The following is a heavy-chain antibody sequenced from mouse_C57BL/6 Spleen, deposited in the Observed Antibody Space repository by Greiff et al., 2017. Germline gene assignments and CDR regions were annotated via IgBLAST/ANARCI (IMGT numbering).Heavy chain of an antibody. CDR2: INPNNGGT. Sequence: EVQLQQSGPELVKPGASVKISCKASGYTFTDYYMNWVKQSHGKSLEWIGDINPNNGGTRYNQKFKGKATLTVDKSSSTAYMELRSLTSEDSAVYYCAKGDYDAWFAYWGQGTLVTVSA. D-gene: IGHD2-4*01. J-gene: IGHJ3*01. V-gene: IGHV1-26*01. CDR3: AKGDYDAWFAY. CDR1: GYTFTDYY.